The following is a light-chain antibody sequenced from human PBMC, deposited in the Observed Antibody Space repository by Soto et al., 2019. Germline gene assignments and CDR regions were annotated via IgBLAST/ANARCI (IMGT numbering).Light chain of an antibody. J-gene: IGKJ1*01. CDR2: QAS. CDR1: QSISRQ. CDR3: LQYQSYWT. Sequence: DIQMTQSPSTLSASVGDRVSITCRASQSISRQLAWYQQKPGKAPNLLIYQASNLETGVPSRFTGSGSGTXXTXXIXSLQPDDLXPXXXLQYQSYWTFGQGTKVEVK. V-gene: IGKV1-5*03.